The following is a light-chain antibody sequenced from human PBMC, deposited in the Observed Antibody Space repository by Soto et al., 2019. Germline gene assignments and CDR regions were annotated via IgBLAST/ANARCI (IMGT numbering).Light chain of an antibody. CDR2: AAS. Sequence: DIQMTQSPSFLSASVGDRVTITCRASQGISNYLAWYQQKPGKVPTLLLYAASTLQSGVPSRFSGSGAGTDVTLTISSLQPEDVATYDGQKYNSAPALTFGGGTKVEIK. J-gene: IGKJ4*01. CDR3: QKYNSAPALT. V-gene: IGKV1-27*01. CDR1: QGISNY.